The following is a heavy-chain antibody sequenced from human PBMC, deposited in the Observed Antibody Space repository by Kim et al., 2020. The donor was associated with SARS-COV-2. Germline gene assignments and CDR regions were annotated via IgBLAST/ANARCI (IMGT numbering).Heavy chain of an antibody. V-gene: IGHV3-15*01. J-gene: IGHJ4*02. CDR3: TTPSYYYDSSGYYITAFDY. Sequence: GRFTISRDDSKNTLYLQMNSLKNEDTAVYYCTTPSYYYDSSGYYITAFDYWGQGTLVTVSS. D-gene: IGHD3-22*01.